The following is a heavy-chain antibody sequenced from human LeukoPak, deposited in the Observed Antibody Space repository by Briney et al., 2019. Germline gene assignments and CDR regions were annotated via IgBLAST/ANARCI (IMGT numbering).Heavy chain of an antibody. CDR2: ISTSSIYI. CDR1: GFTFSTYS. D-gene: IGHD1-26*01. V-gene: IGHV3-21*01. Sequence: GGSLRLSCAASGFTFSTYSMNWVRQAPGKGLEWISFISTSSIYIYYADSVKGRFTISRDNARNSLYLQMNSLRAEDTAVYYCARDEVGGSYAYWGQGTLVTVSS. CDR3: ARDEVGGSYAY. J-gene: IGHJ4*02.